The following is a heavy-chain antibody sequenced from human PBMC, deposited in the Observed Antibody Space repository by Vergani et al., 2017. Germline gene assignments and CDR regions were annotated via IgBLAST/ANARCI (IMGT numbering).Heavy chain of an antibody. CDR1: GYTFTSYY. CDR2: INPSGGST. CDR3: ARVEIRFGEWLTRGMDV. J-gene: IGHJ6*02. D-gene: IGHD3-10*01. V-gene: IGHV1-46*01. Sequence: QVQLVQSVAEVKKPGASVKVSYKASGYTFTSYYMHWVRQAPGQGLEWMGIINPSGGSTSYAQKFQGRVTMTRDTSTSTVYMELSSLRSEDTDVYYCARVEIRFGEWLTRGMDVWGQGTTVTVSS.